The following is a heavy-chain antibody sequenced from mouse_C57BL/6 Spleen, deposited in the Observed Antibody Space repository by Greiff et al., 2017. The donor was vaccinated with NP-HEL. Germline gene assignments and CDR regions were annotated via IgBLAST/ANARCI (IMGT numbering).Heavy chain of an antibody. Sequence: QVQLQQPGAELVMPGASVKLSCKASGYTFTSYWMHWVKQRPGQGLEWIGEIDPCDSCTNYNQKFKGKSTLTVDKSSSTAYMQLSSLTSEDSAVYFCANSRRYYIDYWGQGTTLTVSS. CDR1: GYTFTSYW. CDR3: ANSRRYYIDY. CDR2: IDPCDSCT. V-gene: IGHV1-69*01. J-gene: IGHJ2*01.